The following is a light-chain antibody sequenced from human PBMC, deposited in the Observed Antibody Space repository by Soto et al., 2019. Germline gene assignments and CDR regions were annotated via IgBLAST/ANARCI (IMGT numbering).Light chain of an antibody. CDR1: NIGSKS. V-gene: IGLV3-21*02. CDR2: DDS. CDR3: QVWDPGLDHRGV. Sequence: SYELAQAPSVSVAPGQTARITCGGGNIGSKSVHWYQQKPGQAPVLVIYDDSDRPSGIPERFSGSNSGTTATLTISRVEAGDEADFYCQVWDPGLDHRGVFGGGTKLTVL. J-gene: IGLJ3*02.